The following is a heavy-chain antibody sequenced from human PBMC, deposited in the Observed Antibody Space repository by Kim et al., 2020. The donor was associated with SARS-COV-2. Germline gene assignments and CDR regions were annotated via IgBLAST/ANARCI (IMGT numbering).Heavy chain of an antibody. CDR1: GGSFSGYY. CDR2: INHSGST. Sequence: SETLSLTCAVYGGSFSGYYWSWIRQPPGKGLEWIGEINHSGSTNYNPSLKSRVTISVDTSKNQFSLKLSSVTAADTAVYYCARVVRGVIIKAFDIWGQGTMVTVSS. J-gene: IGHJ3*02. V-gene: IGHV4-34*01. D-gene: IGHD3-10*01. CDR3: ARVVRGVIIKAFDI.